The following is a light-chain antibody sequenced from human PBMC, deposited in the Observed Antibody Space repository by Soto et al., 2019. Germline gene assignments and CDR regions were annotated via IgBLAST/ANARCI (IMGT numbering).Light chain of an antibody. V-gene: IGKV4-1*01. CDR2: WAS. J-gene: IGKJ2*01. CDR3: QQYYTTPPMYT. CDR1: QSVLYSSNNKNY. Sequence: DIVMTQSPDSLAVSLGERATINCKSSQSVLYSSNNKNYLAWYQQKPGQPPKLLIYWASTRESGVPDRFSGSGSGTDFTLTISSLQAEDVAVYYCQQYYTTPPMYTFGQGTKVGIK.